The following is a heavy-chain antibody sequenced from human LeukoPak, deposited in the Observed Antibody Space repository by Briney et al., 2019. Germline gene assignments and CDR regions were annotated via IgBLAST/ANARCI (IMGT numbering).Heavy chain of an antibody. D-gene: IGHD3-10*01. CDR1: GGSISSGGYY. CDR2: IYYSGST. Sequence: PSETLSLTCTVSGGSISSGGYYWSWIRQHPGKGLEGIGYIYYSGSTYYNPSLKSRVTISVGTSKNQFSLKLSSVAAADTAVYYCASITMVQGVTPNLEPFDIWGQGTMVTVSS. CDR3: ASITMVQGVTPNLEPFDI. V-gene: IGHV4-31*03. J-gene: IGHJ3*02.